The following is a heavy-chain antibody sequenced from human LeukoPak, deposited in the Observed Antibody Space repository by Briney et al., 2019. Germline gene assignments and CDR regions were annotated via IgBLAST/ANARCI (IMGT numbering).Heavy chain of an antibody. CDR2: ISYDGSNK. Sequence: GGSLRLSCAASGFTFSSYGMHWVRQAPGKGLEWVAVISYDGSNKYYADSVKGRFTISRDNSRNTLYLQMNSLRADDTAVHYCAKDLDYTTYGYYFDYWGQGTLVTVSS. J-gene: IGHJ4*02. V-gene: IGHV3-30*18. D-gene: IGHD4-11*01. CDR3: AKDLDYTTYGYYFDY. CDR1: GFTFSSYG.